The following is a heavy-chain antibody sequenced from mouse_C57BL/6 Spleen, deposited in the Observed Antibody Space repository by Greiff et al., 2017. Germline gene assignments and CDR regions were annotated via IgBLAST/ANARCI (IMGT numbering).Heavy chain of an antibody. V-gene: IGHV5-4*01. CDR2: ISDGGSYT. D-gene: IGHD2-4*01. CDR3: ARERSYYDYFYYAMDY. J-gene: IGHJ4*01. CDR1: GFTFSSYA. Sequence: EVQRVESGGGLVKPGGSLKLSCAASGFTFSSYAMSWVRQTPEKRLEWVATISDGGSYTYYPDNVKGRFTISRDNAKNNLYLQMSHLKSEDTAMYYCARERSYYDYFYYAMDYWGQGTSVTVSS.